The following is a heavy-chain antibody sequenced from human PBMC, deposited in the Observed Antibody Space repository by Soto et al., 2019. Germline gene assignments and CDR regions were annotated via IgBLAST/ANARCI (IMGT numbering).Heavy chain of an antibody. D-gene: IGHD2-21*02. CDR1: GGTFSSYA. Sequence: ASVKVSCTASGGTFSSYAISWVRQAPGQGLEWMGGIIPIFGTANYAQKFQGRVTITADESTSTAYMELSSLRSEDTAVYYCARGVGGNSGYFDLWGRGTLVTVSS. J-gene: IGHJ2*01. CDR3: ARGVGGNSGYFDL. CDR2: IIPIFGTA. V-gene: IGHV1-69*13.